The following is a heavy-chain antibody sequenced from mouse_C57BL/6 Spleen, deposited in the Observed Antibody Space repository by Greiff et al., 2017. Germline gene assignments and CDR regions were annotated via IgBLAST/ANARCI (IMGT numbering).Heavy chain of an antibody. V-gene: IGHV1-15*01. CDR1: GYTFTDYE. CDR2: IDPETGGT. CDR3: TPTGEPFDY. J-gene: IGHJ2*01. Sequence: LVRPGASVTLSCKASGYTFTDYEMHWVKQTPVHGLEWIGAIDPETGGTAYNQKFKGKAILTADKSSSTAYMELRSLTSEDSAVYYCTPTGEPFDYWGQGTTLTVSS. D-gene: IGHD4-1*02.